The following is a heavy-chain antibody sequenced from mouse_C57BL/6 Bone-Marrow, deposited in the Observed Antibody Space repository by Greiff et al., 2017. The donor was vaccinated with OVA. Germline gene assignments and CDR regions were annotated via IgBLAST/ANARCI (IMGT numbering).Heavy chain of an antibody. CDR1: GFNIKDDY. CDR2: IDPENGDT. D-gene: IGHD1-1*01. CDR3: TTGATVADWYFDV. J-gene: IGHJ1*03. V-gene: IGHV14-4*01. Sequence: EVQVVESGAELVRPGASVKLSCTASGFNIKDDYMHWVKQRPEQGLEWIGWIDPENGDTEYASKFQGKATITADTSSNTACLQLSSLTSEDTAVYYCTTGATVADWYFDVWGTGTTVTVSS.